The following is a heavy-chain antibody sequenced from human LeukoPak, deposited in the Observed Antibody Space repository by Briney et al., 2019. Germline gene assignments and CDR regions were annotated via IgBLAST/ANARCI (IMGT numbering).Heavy chain of an antibody. CDR1: GFTFSGYS. J-gene: IGHJ4*02. V-gene: IGHV3-21*01. Sequence: PGGSLRLSCAASGFTFSGYSMNWVRQAPGKGLEWVSSISSSSSYIYYADSVKGRFTISRDNAKNSLYLQMNSLRAEDTAVYYCARAPRYCSGGSCYDYWGQGTLVTVSS. CDR3: ARAPRYCSGGSCYDY. D-gene: IGHD2-15*01. CDR2: ISSSSSYI.